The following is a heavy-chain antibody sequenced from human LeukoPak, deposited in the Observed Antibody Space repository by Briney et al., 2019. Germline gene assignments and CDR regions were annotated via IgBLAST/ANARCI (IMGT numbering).Heavy chain of an antibody. CDR2: IKQDGSEE. V-gene: IGHV3-7*01. Sequence: GGSLRLSCAASGFIFSSYWRSWVRQAPGKGLEWVANIKQDGSEEYYVDSVKGRFTISRDNAKSSLYLQMNSLRVEDTAVYYCALEGFLEWLPDYWGQGTLVTVSS. CDR1: GFIFSSYW. CDR3: ALEGFLEWLPDY. D-gene: IGHD3-3*01. J-gene: IGHJ4*02.